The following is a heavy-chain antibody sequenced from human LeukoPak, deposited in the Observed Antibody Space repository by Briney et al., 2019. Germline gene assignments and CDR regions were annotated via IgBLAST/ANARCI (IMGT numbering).Heavy chain of an antibody. Sequence: KPSETLSLTCSVSGGSITRYYWSWIRQSPGKGLEWIGYFYYTGSTSYSPSLKSRVTISADTSQNQFSLKLSSVTAADTAVYYCASRKLGNDYWGQGTLVTVSS. J-gene: IGHJ4*02. V-gene: IGHV4-59*01. D-gene: IGHD7-27*01. CDR2: FYYTGST. CDR3: ASRKLGNDY. CDR1: GGSITRYY.